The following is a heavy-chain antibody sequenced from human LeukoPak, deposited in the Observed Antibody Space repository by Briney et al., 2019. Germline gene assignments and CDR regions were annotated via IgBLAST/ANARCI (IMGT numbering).Heavy chain of an antibody. V-gene: IGHV3-23*01. CDR3: AHPTEYSSSWYGNWFDP. CDR1: GFPYSNYA. Sequence: GGSLRLSCAASGFPYSNYAMSCVPDSTGRGLEWVSSISGSGGRTDCADSLKGRFTISRDNYKNTLYLQMNSLRAEDTAVYYCAHPTEYSSSWYGNWFDPWGQGTLVTVSS. CDR2: ISGSGGRT. D-gene: IGHD6-13*01. J-gene: IGHJ5*02.